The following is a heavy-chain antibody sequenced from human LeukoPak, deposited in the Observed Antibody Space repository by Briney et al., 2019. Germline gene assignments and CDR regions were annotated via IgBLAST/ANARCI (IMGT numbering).Heavy chain of an antibody. V-gene: IGHV1-2*02. J-gene: IGHJ4*02. CDR3: ARGRNIAVGGTFLVAH. D-gene: IGHD6-13*01. CDR2: INPNNGDT. CDR1: GYTFTDYY. Sequence: GASVKVSCKASGYTFTDYYMHWVRQAPGQGLEWMGWINPNNGDTSYAQKFQGRVTMTRDTSISTAYMELSSLRSDDTAVYYCARGRNIAVGGTFLVAHWGQGTLVTVSS.